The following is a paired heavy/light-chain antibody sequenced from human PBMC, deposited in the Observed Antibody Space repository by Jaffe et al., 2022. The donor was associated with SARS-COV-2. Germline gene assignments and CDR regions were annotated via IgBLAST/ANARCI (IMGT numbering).Heavy chain of an antibody. CDR3: SSGYYSRDFDY. D-gene: IGHD3-22*01. Sequence: QVHLVESGGGVVQPGRSLRLSCTGSGFPFHTYALHWVRQAPGKGLEWITVISEVDDLTFYADSVKGRFTISRDNSKNTLFLQMNNLRPDDTAVYFCSSGYYSRDFDYWGQGTRVIVSS. V-gene: IGHV3-30*04. CDR1: GFPFHTYA. CDR2: ISEVDDLT. J-gene: IGHJ4*02.
Light chain of an antibody. V-gene: IGLV8-61*01. CDR3: VLYMGSGISV. CDR1: SGSVSTEHY. J-gene: IGLJ3*02. CDR2: NTK. Sequence: QTVVTQEPSFSVSPGGTVTLTCGLTSGSVSTEHYPSWYQQLPGQPPRTLIYNTKTRFSGVPDRFSGSILGNKAALTITGAQADDESTFYCVLYMGSGISVFGGGTRLTVV.